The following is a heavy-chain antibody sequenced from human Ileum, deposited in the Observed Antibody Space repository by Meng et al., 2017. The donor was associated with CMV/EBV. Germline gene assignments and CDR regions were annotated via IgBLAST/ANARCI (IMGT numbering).Heavy chain of an antibody. Sequence: QVQLQQSGPGLVKPSPTLTLTCAISGDSLSDDSVAWNWIRQSPSRGLEWLGRTYYRSKWGNDYAVSVRSRLTINSDTAKNQFSLQLNSVTPEDTAVYYCARDRLWAFDIWGQGTMVTVSS. CDR1: GDSLSDDSVA. CDR3: ARDRLWAFDI. V-gene: IGHV6-1*01. CDR2: TYYRSKWGN. D-gene: IGHD3-16*01. J-gene: IGHJ3*02.